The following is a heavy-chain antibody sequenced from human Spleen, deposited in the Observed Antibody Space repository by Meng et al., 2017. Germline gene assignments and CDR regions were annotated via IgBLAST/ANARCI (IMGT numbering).Heavy chain of an antibody. D-gene: IGHD4-11*01. CDR3: ARGPTTMAHDFDY. CDR2: INHSGST. J-gene: IGHJ4*02. CDR1: GGPFSDYY. Sequence: GHRQRWAAGRLKPSGTLFLSCVVSGGPFSDYYWSWLRQPPGKGLEWIGEINHSGSTNYNPSLESRATISVDTSQNNLSLKLSSVTAADSAVYYCARGPTTMAHDFDYWGQGTLVTVSS. V-gene: IGHV4-34*01.